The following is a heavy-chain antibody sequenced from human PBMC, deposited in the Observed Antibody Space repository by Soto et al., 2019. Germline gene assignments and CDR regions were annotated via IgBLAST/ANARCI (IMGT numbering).Heavy chain of an antibody. J-gene: IGHJ3*02. CDR3: ARKRYSSSSGDAFDI. CDR2: ISTTGTYI. D-gene: IGHD6-6*01. Sequence: GGSLRLSCAASGFTFSSYTMNWVRQAPGQGLEWVSSISTTGTYIYYAESMKGRFTISRDNARNSVYLEMNSLRAEDTAVYYCARKRYSSSSGDAFDIWGQGTMVTVPS. V-gene: IGHV3-21*01. CDR1: GFTFSSYT.